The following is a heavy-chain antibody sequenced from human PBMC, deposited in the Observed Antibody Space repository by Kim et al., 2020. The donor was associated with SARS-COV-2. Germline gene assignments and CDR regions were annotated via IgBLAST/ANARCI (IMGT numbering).Heavy chain of an antibody. CDR3: TRAPDYYYYGMDV. J-gene: IGHJ6*02. Sequence: GGSLRLSCAASGFTFSGSAMHWVRQASGKGLEWVGRIRSKANSYATAYAASVKGRFTISRDDSKNTAYLQMNSLKTEDTAVYYCTRAPDYYYYGMDVWGQGTTVTVSS. CDR1: GFTFSGSA. V-gene: IGHV3-73*01. CDR2: IRSKANSYAT.